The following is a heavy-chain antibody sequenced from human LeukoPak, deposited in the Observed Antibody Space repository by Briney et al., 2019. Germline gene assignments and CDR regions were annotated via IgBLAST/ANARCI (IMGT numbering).Heavy chain of an antibody. Sequence: SETLSLTCTVSGGSISSSKYYWGWIRQPPGKGLEWIGYIYYSGSTNYNPSLKSRVTISVDTSKNQFSLKLSSVTAADTAVYYCARSSGWYYFDYWGQGTLVTVSS. CDR3: ARSSGWYYFDY. J-gene: IGHJ4*02. V-gene: IGHV4-61*05. CDR2: IYYSGST. D-gene: IGHD6-19*01. CDR1: GGSISSSKYY.